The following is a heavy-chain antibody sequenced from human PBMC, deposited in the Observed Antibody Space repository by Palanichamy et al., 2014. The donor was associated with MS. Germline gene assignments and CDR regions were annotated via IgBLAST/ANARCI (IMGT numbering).Heavy chain of an antibody. CDR2: INHSGST. Sequence: QVQLQQWGAGLLKPSETLSLTCAVYGGSFRGHYWSWIRQPPGKGLEWIGEINHSGSTNNNPSLKSRVTISVDTSKNQFSLKLSSVTAADTAFYYCARGVGGASDYWGQGTLVTVSS. V-gene: IGHV4-34*01. CDR1: GGSFRGHY. D-gene: IGHD3-3*01. J-gene: IGHJ4*02. CDR3: ARGVGGASDY.